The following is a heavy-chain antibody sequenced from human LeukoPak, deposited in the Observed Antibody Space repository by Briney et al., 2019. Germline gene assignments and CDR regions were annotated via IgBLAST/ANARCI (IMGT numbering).Heavy chain of an antibody. J-gene: IGHJ5*02. D-gene: IGHD2-2*01. Sequence: SVKVSCKASGGTFSSYAISWVRQAPGQGLEWMGRIIPIFGIANYAQKFQGRVTITADKSTSTAYMELSSLRSEDTAVHYCARLGVDCSSTSCFPVPWGQGTLVTVSS. CDR1: GGTFSSYA. CDR3: ARLGVDCSSTSCFPVP. V-gene: IGHV1-69*04. CDR2: IIPIFGIA.